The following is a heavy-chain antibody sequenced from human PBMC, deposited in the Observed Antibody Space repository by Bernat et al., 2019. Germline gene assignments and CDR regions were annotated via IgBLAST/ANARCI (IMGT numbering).Heavy chain of an antibody. CDR2: IYYSGST. Sequence: QVQLQESGPGLVKPSQTLSLTCTVSGGSISSGGYYWSWIRQHPGKGLEWIGYIYYSGSTYYNPYLKSRVTISVDTSKNQFSLKLSSVTAADTAVCYCATSVGYSYQIIDYWGQGTLVTVSS. D-gene: IGHD5-18*01. CDR1: GGSISSGGYY. J-gene: IGHJ4*02. CDR3: ATSVGYSYQIIDY. V-gene: IGHV4-31*03.